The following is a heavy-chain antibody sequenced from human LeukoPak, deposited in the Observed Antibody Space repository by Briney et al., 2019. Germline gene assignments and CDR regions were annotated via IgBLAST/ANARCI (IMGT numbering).Heavy chain of an antibody. CDR1: GFTFSSYS. CDR2: ISSSSSYI. CDR3: ARHQQYDFWSGYSYY. V-gene: IGHV3-21*01. J-gene: IGHJ4*02. Sequence: NPGGSLRLSCAASGFTFSSYSMNWFRQAPGKGLEWVSSISSSSSYIYYADSVKGRFTISRDNAKNSLYLQVNSLRAEDTAVYYCARHQQYDFWSGYSYYWGQGTLVTVSS. D-gene: IGHD3-3*01.